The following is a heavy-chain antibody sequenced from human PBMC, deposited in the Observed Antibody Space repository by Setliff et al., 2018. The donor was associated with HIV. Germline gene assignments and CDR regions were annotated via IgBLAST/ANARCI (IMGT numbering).Heavy chain of an antibody. V-gene: IGHV1-18*01. D-gene: IGHD5-12*01. CDR3: ARGKTWLRFLDY. Sequence: ASVKVSCKASGYTFNNYGISWVRQAPGQGLEWMGWINTHSGYTNYAQNVQGRVTVTMDTSTSTAYMELRSLKSDDTAVYYCARGKTWLRFLDYCGQGTLVTVSS. CDR2: INTHSGYT. CDR1: GYTFNNYG. J-gene: IGHJ4*02.